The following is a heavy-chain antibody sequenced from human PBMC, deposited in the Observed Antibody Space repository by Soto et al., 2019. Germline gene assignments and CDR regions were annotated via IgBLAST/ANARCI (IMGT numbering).Heavy chain of an antibody. CDR1: GGSTSSSSW. D-gene: IGHD2-8*02. J-gene: IGHJ6*02. CDR3: AGVVLTTGRRGMDV. Sequence: QVQLQEWGPGLVKPSGTLSLNCAVSGGSTSSSSWWTWVRQPPGEGLEWIGAIYSSGSTNYNPSLNSRVTISLDKSKNQFSLKLSSVTAADTVLYLCAGVVLTTGRRGMDVWGQGTTVTVFS. CDR2: IYSSGST. V-gene: IGHV4-4*02.